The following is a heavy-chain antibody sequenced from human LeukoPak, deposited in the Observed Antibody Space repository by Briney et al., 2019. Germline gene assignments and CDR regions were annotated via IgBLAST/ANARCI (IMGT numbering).Heavy chain of an antibody. Sequence: LGESLKISCKASGYSFTSYWIGWVRQVPGKGLEWMGIIDPSDSDIRYTPSFQGQVTISADKSLSTAYPQWNSLKASDTAIYYCARQTAMGRSGDYWGQGTLVTVSS. D-gene: IGHD7-27*01. CDR1: GYSFTSYW. CDR3: ARQTAMGRSGDY. CDR2: IDPSDSDI. J-gene: IGHJ4*02. V-gene: IGHV5-51*01.